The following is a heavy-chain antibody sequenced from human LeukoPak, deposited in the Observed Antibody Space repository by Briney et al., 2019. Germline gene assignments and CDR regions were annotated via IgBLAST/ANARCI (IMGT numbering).Heavy chain of an antibody. Sequence: GASVKVSCKASGGSFSIYAINWVRQAPGQGLEWMGGIIPIFGTANYAQKFQDRVTITAVESMSTVYMELSSLRPEDTAVYYCARGERTSKNYDYRYSGMDVWGQGTTVTVSS. V-gene: IGHV1-69*13. J-gene: IGHJ6*02. CDR2: IIPIFGTA. CDR1: GGSFSIYA. CDR3: ARGERTSKNYDYRYSGMDV. D-gene: IGHD3-10*01.